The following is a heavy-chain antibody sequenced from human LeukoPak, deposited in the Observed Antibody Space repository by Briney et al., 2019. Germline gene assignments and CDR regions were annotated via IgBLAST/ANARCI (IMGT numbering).Heavy chain of an antibody. V-gene: IGHV1-69*13. D-gene: IGHD2-2*01. CDR2: IIPIFGTA. Sequence: GASVKVSCKASGGTFSSYAISWVRQAPGQGLEWMGGIIPIFGTANYAQKFQGRVTITADESTSTAYMELSSLRSDDTAAYYCARDSNIVVVPAATYYYYYGMDVWGQGTTVTVSS. CDR1: GGTFSSYA. CDR3: ARDSNIVVVPAATYYYYYGMDV. J-gene: IGHJ6*02.